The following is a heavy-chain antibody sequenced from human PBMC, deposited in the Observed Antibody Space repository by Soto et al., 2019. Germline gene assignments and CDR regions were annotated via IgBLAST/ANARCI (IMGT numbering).Heavy chain of an antibody. D-gene: IGHD5-12*01. J-gene: IGHJ4*02. CDR3: ARAIVEMATIEFDY. Sequence: GGSLRLSCAASGFTFSDYYMSWIRQAPGKGLEWVSYISSSSSYTNYADSVKGRFTISRDNAKNSLYLQMNSLRAEDTAVYYCARAIVEMATIEFDYWGQGTLVTVSS. V-gene: IGHV3-11*06. CDR2: ISSSSSYT. CDR1: GFTFSDYY.